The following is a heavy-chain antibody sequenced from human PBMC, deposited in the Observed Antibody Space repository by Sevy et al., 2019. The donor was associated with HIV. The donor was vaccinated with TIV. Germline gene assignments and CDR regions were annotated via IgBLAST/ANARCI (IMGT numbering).Heavy chain of an antibody. D-gene: IGHD1-26*01. CDR1: GFTFSTYW. CDR2: ISTDGSAT. Sequence: GGSLRLSCAASGFTFSTYWMHWVRQAPGKGLVWVSRISTDGSATSYADSVKGRFTNSRDNAKNTLYLQMNSLRAEDTAVYYCARNPGSYRFDYWSQGTLVTVSS. CDR3: ARNPGSYRFDY. J-gene: IGHJ4*02. V-gene: IGHV3-74*01.